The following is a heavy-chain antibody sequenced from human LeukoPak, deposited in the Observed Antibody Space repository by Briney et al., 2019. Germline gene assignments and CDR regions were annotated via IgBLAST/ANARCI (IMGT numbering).Heavy chain of an antibody. CDR2: IYTSGST. V-gene: IGHV4-61*02. J-gene: IGHJ3*02. CDR3: ASDIRPGVGYPFAFDI. CDR1: GGSISSGSYY. Sequence: SETLSLTCTVSGGSISSGSYYWSWIRQPAGKGLEWIGRIYTSGSTNYNPSFKSRVTISVDTSKNQFSLKLSSVTAVDTAVYYCASDIRPGVGYPFAFDIWGQGTMVTVSS. D-gene: IGHD3-22*01.